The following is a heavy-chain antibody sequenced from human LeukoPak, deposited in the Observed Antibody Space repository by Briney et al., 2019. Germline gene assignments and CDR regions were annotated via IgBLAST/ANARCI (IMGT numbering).Heavy chain of an antibody. CDR1: GFTFSSYS. CDR3: ARVGHYDILTGHAFDI. J-gene: IGHJ3*02. V-gene: IGHV3-21*01. CDR2: ISSSSSYI. Sequence: PGGSLRLSCAASGFTFSSYSMNWVRQAPEKGLEWVSSISSSSSYIYYADSVKGRFTISRDNAKNSLYLQMNSLRAEDTAVYYCARVGHYDILTGHAFDIWGQGTMVTVSS. D-gene: IGHD3-9*01.